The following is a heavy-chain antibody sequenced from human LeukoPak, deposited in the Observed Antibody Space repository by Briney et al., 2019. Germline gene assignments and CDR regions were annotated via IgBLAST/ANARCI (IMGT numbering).Heavy chain of an antibody. Sequence: GGSLRLSCAASGFTFSSYAMRWVRQAPGKGLEWVAVISYDGSNKYYADSVKGRFTISRDNSKNTLYLQMNSLRAEDTAVYYCARARAGDYVDYWGQGTLVTVSS. J-gene: IGHJ4*02. CDR1: GFTFSSYA. V-gene: IGHV3-30-3*01. CDR2: ISYDGSNK. CDR3: ARARAGDYVDY.